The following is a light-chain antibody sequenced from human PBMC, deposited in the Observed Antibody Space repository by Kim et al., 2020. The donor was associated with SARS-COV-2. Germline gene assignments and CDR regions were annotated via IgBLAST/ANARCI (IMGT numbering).Light chain of an antibody. CDR3: AAWDDSLNGPV. Sequence: GQRVTISCSGSSSNIGSDTVYWYQHLPGAAPQLLIYNNNQRPSGVPDRFSASKSGTSASLAISGLQSEDEADYYCAAWDDSLNGPVFGGGTQLTVL. V-gene: IGLV1-44*01. CDR1: SSNIGSDT. CDR2: NNN. J-gene: IGLJ3*02.